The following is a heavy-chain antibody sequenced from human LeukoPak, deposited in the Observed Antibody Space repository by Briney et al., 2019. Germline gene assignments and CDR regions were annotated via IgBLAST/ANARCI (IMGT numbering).Heavy chain of an antibody. J-gene: IGHJ4*02. CDR3: ARGDIVVVPAASKGFDY. D-gene: IGHD2-2*01. Sequence: ASVKVSCKASGYTFTSYDINWVRQATGQGLEWMGWMNPNSGNTGYAQKFQGRVTMTRNTSISTAYMELSSLRSEDTAMYYCARGDIVVVPAASKGFDYWGQGTLVTVSS. CDR1: GYTFTSYD. CDR2: MNPNSGNT. V-gene: IGHV1-8*01.